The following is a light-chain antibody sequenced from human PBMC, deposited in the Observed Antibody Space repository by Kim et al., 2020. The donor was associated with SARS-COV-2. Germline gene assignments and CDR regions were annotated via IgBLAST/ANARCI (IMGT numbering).Light chain of an antibody. CDR1: GGNVGSND. CDR2: RNK. Sequence: GQRVTIACSGSGGNVGSNDVYWYQRRPGTAPKLLIYRNKQRPSGVPDRFSGSKSGTSASLAISGLRSEDEADYYCAAWDDSLSGVVFGGGTQLTVL. J-gene: IGLJ2*01. CDR3: AAWDDSLSGVV. V-gene: IGLV1-47*01.